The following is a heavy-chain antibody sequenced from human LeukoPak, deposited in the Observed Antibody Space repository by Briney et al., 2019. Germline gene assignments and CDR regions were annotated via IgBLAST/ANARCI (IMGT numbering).Heavy chain of an antibody. V-gene: IGHV1-69*02. CDR1: GYSFTSYW. CDR3: ARSSNYDSSGTDAFDI. D-gene: IGHD3-22*01. Sequence: KISCKGSGYSFTSYWIGWVRQAPGQGLEWMGRIIPILGIANYAQKFQGRVTITADKSTSTAYMELSSLRSEDTAVYYCARSSNYDSSGTDAFDIWGQGTMVTVSS. J-gene: IGHJ3*02. CDR2: IIPILGIA.